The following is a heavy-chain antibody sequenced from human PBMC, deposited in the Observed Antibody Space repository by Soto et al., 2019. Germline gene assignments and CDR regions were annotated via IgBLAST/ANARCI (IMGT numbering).Heavy chain of an antibody. CDR2: IMPIIGTA. J-gene: IGHJ4*02. CDR1: GGTFSSYA. V-gene: IGHV1-69*01. D-gene: IGHD6-6*01. Sequence: QVQLVQSGAEVKKPWSSVKVSCKASGGTFSSYAINWVRQLPGQGLEWMGGIMPIIGTANYAQMFQIRVTITEDESTSTAYMELSRLRSEDRAVYYCARGGYSSSYRLDYWGQGTLVTVSS. CDR3: ARGGYSSSYRLDY.